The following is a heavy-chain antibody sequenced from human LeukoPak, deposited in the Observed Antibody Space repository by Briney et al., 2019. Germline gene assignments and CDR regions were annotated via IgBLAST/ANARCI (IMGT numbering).Heavy chain of an antibody. V-gene: IGHV4-59*08. D-gene: IGHD6-6*01. Sequence: SETLSLTCTVSGGSINSYYWSWIRQPPGRGLEWIGSIHYSGSTSYNPSLRSRVTISVDKSKNQFSLNLRFVTAADTAVFYCARGFEYSTSSRLGYYYFYMDVWGIGTTVTVSS. J-gene: IGHJ6*03. CDR3: ARGFEYSTSSRLGYYYFYMDV. CDR2: IHYSGST. CDR1: GGSINSYY.